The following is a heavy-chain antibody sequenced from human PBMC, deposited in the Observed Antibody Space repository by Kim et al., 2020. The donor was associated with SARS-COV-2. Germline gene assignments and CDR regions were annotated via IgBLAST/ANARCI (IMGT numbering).Heavy chain of an antibody. D-gene: IGHD5-12*01. CDR3: ARRLVWDFDL. CDR2: IYYTGST. Sequence: SETLSLTCTVSGGSISTYYWNWIRQSPGKGLDWIGCIYYTGSTNYNPSLKSRVTISLDTSKNQFSLTLSSVTAADTAVYYCARRLVWDFDLWGRGTLVTVSS. J-gene: IGHJ2*01. V-gene: IGHV4-59*08. CDR1: GGSISTYY.